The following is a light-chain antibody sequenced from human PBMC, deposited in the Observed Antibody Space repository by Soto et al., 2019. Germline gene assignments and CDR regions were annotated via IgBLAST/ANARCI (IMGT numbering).Light chain of an antibody. CDR1: KLGDRY. J-gene: IGLJ2*01. CDR3: QAWDSSTAV. Sequence: SYGLPPPPSVSVSPGQTASITCSGDKLGDRYACWYQQKPGQSPVLVIYQDTKRPSGIPERFSGSNSGNTATLTISGTQAMDEADYYCQAWDSSTAVFGGGTKLTVL. V-gene: IGLV3-1*01. CDR2: QDT.